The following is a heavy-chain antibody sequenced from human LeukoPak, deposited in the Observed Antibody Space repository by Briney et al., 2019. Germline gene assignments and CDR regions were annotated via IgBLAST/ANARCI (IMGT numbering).Heavy chain of an antibody. D-gene: IGHD1-26*01. Sequence: GGPRSFSVAAPELTFTGYALTWFGQPPGKGLKWAQAFSGSGGSTYYADSVKGRFTISRDNSKNTLYLQMNSLRAEDTAVYYCAKSPPTYSGSYYYFDYWGQGTLVTVSS. J-gene: IGHJ4*02. CDR1: ELTFTGYA. CDR3: AKSPPTYSGSYYYFDY. V-gene: IGHV3-23*01. CDR2: FSGSGGST.